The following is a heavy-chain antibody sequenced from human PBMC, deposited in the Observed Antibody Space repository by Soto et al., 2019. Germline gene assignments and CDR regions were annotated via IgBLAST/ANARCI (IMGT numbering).Heavy chain of an antibody. CDR1: GGSISSSSYY. J-gene: IGHJ5*02. V-gene: IGHV4-39*01. CDR2: IYYSGST. CDR3: ARDSIAAAGTRGWFDP. D-gene: IGHD6-13*01. Sequence: LSLTCTVSGGSISSSSYYWGWIRQPPGKGLEWIGSIYYSGSTYYNPSLKSRVTISVDTSKNQFSLKLSSVTAADTAVYYCARDSIAAAGTRGWFDPWGQGTLVTVSS.